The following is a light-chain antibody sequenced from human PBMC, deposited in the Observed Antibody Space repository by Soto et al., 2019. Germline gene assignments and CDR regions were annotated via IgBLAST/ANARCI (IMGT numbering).Light chain of an antibody. Sequence: IQMPQYPSALSASVGDRATITCRASQSISSWLAWYQQKPGKAPKLLIYDASTLQSGVPSRYSGSGSGTEFTLTISNLQPDDFATYYCQQYESYSPWTFGQGTKVDI. V-gene: IGKV1-5*01. CDR1: QSISSW. CDR3: QQYESYSPWT. J-gene: IGKJ1*01. CDR2: DAS.